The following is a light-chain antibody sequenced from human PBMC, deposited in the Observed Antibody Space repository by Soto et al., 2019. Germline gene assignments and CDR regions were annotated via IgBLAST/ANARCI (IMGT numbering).Light chain of an antibody. CDR2: LEGSGSY. V-gene: IGLV4-60*02. J-gene: IGLJ3*02. CDR3: ETWDRNLRV. Sequence: QPVLTQSSSASASLGSSVKLTCTLSSGHSSYIIAWHQQQPGKAPRYLMKLEGSGSYNKGSGVPDRFSGSSSGADRYLTISNLQFDDESDYYCETWDRNLRVLGRRTKLTLL. CDR1: SGHSSYI.